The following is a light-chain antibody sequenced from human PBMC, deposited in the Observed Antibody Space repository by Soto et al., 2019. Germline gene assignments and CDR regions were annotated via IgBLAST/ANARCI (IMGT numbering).Light chain of an antibody. CDR1: QSVRNY. Sequence: EIVLTQSPATLSLSPGERATLSCRTSQSVRNYLAWYQQIPGQAPRLLIYDTSNRATGIPARFSGGGSGTDFTLTTSSLEPEDFAVYYCQQHSNWPITFGQGTRLEI. J-gene: IGKJ5*01. V-gene: IGKV3-11*01. CDR3: QQHSNWPIT. CDR2: DTS.